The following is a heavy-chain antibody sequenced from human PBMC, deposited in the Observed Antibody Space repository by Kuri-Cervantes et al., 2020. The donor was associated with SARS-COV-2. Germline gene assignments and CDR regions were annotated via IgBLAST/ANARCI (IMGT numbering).Heavy chain of an antibody. Sequence: GGSLRLSCAASGFTFSGSAMHWVRQASGKGLEWVGRIRSKANSHATAYAASVKGRFTISRDDSKNTAYLQMNSLKTEDTAVYYCSRSTVTSPLYGMDVWGQGTTVTVSS. CDR3: SRSTVTSPLYGMDV. J-gene: IGHJ6*02. V-gene: IGHV3-73*01. CDR1: GFTFSGSA. D-gene: IGHD4-17*01. CDR2: IRSKANSHAT.